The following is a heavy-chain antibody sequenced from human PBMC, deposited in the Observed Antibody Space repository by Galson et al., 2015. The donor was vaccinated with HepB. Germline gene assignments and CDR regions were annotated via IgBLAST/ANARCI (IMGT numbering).Heavy chain of an antibody. CDR2: VYYNGNT. CDR3: AKTPRWLQVFEI. Sequence: SETLSLTCTVSGGSISPDYWSWIRQPPGKGLEYIGYVYYNGNTNFNPSLKSRVTMSVDTSKNQFSLNVFSVTAADTAVYYCAKTPRWLQVFEIWGQGILVTVSS. D-gene: IGHD5-24*01. V-gene: IGHV4-59*08. CDR1: GGSISPDY. J-gene: IGHJ4*02.